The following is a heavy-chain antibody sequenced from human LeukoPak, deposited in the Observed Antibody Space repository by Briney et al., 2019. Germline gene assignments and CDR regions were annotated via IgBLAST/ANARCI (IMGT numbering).Heavy chain of an antibody. CDR2: ISGSGGST. D-gene: IGHD2-15*01. J-gene: IGHJ4*02. CDR3: ATRLGYCSGGSCYYQLDY. V-gene: IGHV3-23*01. Sequence: PGGSLRLSCAASGFTFSSYAMSWVRQAPGKGLEWASAISGSGGSTYYADSVKGRFTISRDNSKNTLYLQMNSLRAEDTAVYYCATRLGYCSGGSCYYQLDYWGQGTLVTVSS. CDR1: GFTFSSYA.